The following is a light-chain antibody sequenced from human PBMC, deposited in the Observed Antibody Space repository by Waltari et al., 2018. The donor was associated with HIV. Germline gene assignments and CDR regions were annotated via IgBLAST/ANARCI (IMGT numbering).Light chain of an antibody. J-gene: IGLJ2*01. CDR1: SGHSSYA. CDR2: LNSDGSH. CDR3: QTWATGIVV. V-gene: IGLV4-69*01. Sequence: QLVVTQSPSASASLGASVKPTCTLSSGHSSYAIAWHQQRPQKGRRYLMKLNSDGSHSKGDGIPDRFSGSSSGAERYLTISSLQSEDEADYYCQTWATGIVVFGGGTKLTVL.